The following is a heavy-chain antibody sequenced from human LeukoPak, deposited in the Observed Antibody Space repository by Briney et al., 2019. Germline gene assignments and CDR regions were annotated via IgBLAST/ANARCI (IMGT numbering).Heavy chain of an antibody. Sequence: GGSLRLSYAASGFTFSSYSMNWVRQAPGKGLEWVSSISSSSSYIYYADSVKGRFTISRDNAKNSLYLQMNSLRAEDTAVYYCARDRLITGTTAAIWGQGTLVTVSS. CDR3: ARDRLITGTTAAI. CDR2: ISSSSSYI. V-gene: IGHV3-21*01. D-gene: IGHD1-20*01. CDR1: GFTFSSYS. J-gene: IGHJ4*02.